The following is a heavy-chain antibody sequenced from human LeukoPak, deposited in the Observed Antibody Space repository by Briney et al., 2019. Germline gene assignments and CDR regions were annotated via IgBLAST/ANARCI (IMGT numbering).Heavy chain of an antibody. CDR3: ARDFNYGSGSNYYYYMDV. J-gene: IGHJ6*03. CDR2: IYSGGST. V-gene: IGHV3-53*01. CDR1: GFTVSSNY. D-gene: IGHD3-10*01. Sequence: SGGSLRLSCAASGFTVSSNYMSWVRQAAGKGLEWGSVIYSGGSTYYADSVKGRFTISRDNSKNTLYLQMNSLRAEDTAVYYCARDFNYGSGSNYYYYMDVWGKGTTVTVSS.